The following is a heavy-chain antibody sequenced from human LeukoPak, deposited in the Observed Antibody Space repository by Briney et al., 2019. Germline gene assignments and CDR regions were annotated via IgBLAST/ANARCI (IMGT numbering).Heavy chain of an antibody. V-gene: IGHV1-2*02. D-gene: IGHD6-6*01. CDR3: ARVSQLVRGDY. J-gene: IGHJ4*02. Sequence: ASVKVSCKASGYTFTGYYMHWVRQAPGQGLEWMGWINPNSGGTNYAQQFQGRVTMTRDTYIMTAYMELSRLSSDDTAVYYGARVSQLVRGDYWGQGTLVTVSS. CDR2: INPNSGGT. CDR1: GYTFTGYY.